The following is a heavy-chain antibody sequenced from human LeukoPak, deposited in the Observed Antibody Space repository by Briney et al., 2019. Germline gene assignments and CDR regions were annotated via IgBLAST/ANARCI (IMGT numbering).Heavy chain of an antibody. J-gene: IGHJ4*02. Sequence: SETLSLTCAVSGYSITSSSWWGWIRQPPGKGLEWIGYIYHSGTTYYNPSLQSRVTMSIDTSKNQFSLKLSSVTAVDTAVYYCARKENVYYYFDYWGQGTLVTVSS. V-gene: IGHV4-28*01. D-gene: IGHD3-10*01. CDR2: IYHSGTT. CDR3: ARKENVYYYFDY. CDR1: GYSITSSSW.